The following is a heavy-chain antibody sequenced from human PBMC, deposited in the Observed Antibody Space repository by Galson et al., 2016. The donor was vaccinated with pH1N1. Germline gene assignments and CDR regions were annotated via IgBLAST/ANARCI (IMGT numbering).Heavy chain of an antibody. J-gene: IGHJ6*02. D-gene: IGHD2-2*01. V-gene: IGHV3-73*01. Sequence: SLRLSCAASGFTFSGSAMHWVRQASGKGLEWVGRIRSKANSYATAYAASVKGRFTITRDDSKNTAYLQMNSLKTEDTAVYYCTVVPAAYYYYYGMDVRGQGTTLTVTS. CDR3: TVVPAAYYYYYGMDV. CDR1: GFTFSGSA. CDR2: IRSKANSYAT.